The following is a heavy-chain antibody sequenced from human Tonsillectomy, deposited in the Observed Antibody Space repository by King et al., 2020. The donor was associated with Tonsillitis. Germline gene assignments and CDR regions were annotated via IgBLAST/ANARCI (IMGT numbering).Heavy chain of an antibody. CDR3: ARLYSSVDY. J-gene: IGHJ4*02. D-gene: IGHD5-18*01. CDR2: IYYSGTT. Sequence: MQLQESGPGLVKPSETLSLTCTVSGGSISSSTYYWGWIRQPPGKGLEGIGSIYYSGTTYYNPSLRSRVTISVDTSKNQFSLKLSSVTAADTAVYYCARLYSSVDYWGQGTLVTVSS. CDR1: GGSISSSTYY. V-gene: IGHV4-39*01.